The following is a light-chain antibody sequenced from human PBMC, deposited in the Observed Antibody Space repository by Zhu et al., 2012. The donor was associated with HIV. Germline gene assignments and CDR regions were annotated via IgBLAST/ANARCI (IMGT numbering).Light chain of an antibody. CDR3: QQRSNWPLT. V-gene: IGKV3-11*01. Sequence: IVLTQSPATLSLSPGERATVSCRASRSVRSFLAWYQQKPGQAPSLLIYDTSKRAAGIPARFSGSGSETDFTLTISSLEPEDFALYYCQQRSNWPLTFGGGTKVEIK. J-gene: IGKJ4*01. CDR2: DTS. CDR1: RSVRSF.